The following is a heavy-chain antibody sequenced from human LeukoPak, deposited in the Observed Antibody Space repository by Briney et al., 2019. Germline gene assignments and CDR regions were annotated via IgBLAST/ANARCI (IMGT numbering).Heavy chain of an antibody. J-gene: IGHJ4*02. Sequence: PSETLSLTCTVSGGSISSYYWSWIRQPPGKGLEWIGYIYYSGSTNYNPSLKSRVTISIDTSKNQFSLKLSSVTAADTAVYYCASFNAVQSRIVVVPAAMVDYWGQGTLVTVSS. CDR3: ASFNAVQSRIVVVPAAMVDY. CDR2: IYYSGST. D-gene: IGHD2-2*01. CDR1: GGSISSYY. V-gene: IGHV4-59*12.